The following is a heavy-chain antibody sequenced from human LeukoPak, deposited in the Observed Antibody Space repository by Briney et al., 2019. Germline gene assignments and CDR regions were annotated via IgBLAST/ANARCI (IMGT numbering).Heavy chain of an antibody. V-gene: IGHV4-59*04. J-gene: IGHJ4*02. D-gene: IGHD3-3*01. CDR2: IYYSGST. CDR1: GFSVSSNY. Sequence: GSLRLSCAASGFSVSSNYMSWVRQPPGKGLEWIGNIYYSGSTYYNPSLKSRVSISVDTSKNQFSLKLSSVTAADTAVYYCQSRFLEWLLDYWGQGTLVTVSS. CDR3: QSRFLEWLLDY.